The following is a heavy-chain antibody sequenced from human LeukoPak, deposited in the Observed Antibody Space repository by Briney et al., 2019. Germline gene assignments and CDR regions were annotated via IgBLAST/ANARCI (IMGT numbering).Heavy chain of an antibody. CDR2: IYPGESET. CDR3: ARGRWSVATKWFDP. Sequence: GESLNISCKAAGYTFTDYWVAWVRQMPGKGLEWMGLIYPGESETRYNPSFQGHVTMSVDNSINTAYLQWSSLQASDAAIYYCARGRWSVATKWFDPWGQGTLVTVSA. V-gene: IGHV5-51*01. D-gene: IGHD2-15*01. CDR1: GYTFTDYW. J-gene: IGHJ5*02.